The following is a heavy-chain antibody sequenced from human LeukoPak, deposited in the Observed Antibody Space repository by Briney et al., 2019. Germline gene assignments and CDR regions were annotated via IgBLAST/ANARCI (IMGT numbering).Heavy chain of an antibody. CDR3: ARETSSGYNWFDP. Sequence: SETLSLTCSVSGDSISSNYWSWIRQSAGKGLEWIGRIYISGSSNYNPSLRSRVTMSVDASKNEVSLMLTSVTAADTAVYYCARETSSGYNWFDPWGQGTLVTVSS. J-gene: IGHJ5*02. V-gene: IGHV4-4*07. CDR1: GDSISSNY. CDR2: IYISGSS. D-gene: IGHD3-22*01.